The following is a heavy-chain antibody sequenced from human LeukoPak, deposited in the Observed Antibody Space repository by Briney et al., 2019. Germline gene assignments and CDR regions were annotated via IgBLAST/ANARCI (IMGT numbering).Heavy chain of an antibody. Sequence: SGGSLRLSCAASGFTVSSYHMSWVRQAPGKGLEWVSTIYSGGSIYYADSVKGRFTISRDNSKNTLYLQINSLRAEDTAVYYCARGSRVTTRLDAFDIWGQGTMVTVSS. D-gene: IGHD4-17*01. V-gene: IGHV3-53*01. CDR2: IYSGGSI. CDR1: GFTVSSYH. J-gene: IGHJ3*02. CDR3: ARGSRVTTRLDAFDI.